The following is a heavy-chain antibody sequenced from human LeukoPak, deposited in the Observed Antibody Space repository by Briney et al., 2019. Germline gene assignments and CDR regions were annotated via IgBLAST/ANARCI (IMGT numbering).Heavy chain of an antibody. CDR2: IYYSGST. V-gene: IGHV4-31*03. J-gene: IGHJ4*02. CDR3: ARRGATYGGNDFDL. CDR1: GGSISSGGYY. Sequence: SETLSLTCTVSGGSISSGGYYWSWIRQHPGKGLEWIGYIYYSGSTYYNPSLKSRVTMSVDTSKNQFSLKLRSVTAADTAVYYCARRGATYGGNDFDLWSQGTLVSVSS. D-gene: IGHD4-23*01.